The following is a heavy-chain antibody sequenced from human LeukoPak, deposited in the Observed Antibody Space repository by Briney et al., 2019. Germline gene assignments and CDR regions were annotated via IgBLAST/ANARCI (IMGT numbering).Heavy chain of an antibody. CDR3: TTLAAAGSPGPDY. V-gene: IGHV3-15*01. D-gene: IGHD6-25*01. CDR2: IKSQTNGATT. J-gene: IGHJ4*02. Sequence: GGSLRLSCVGSGFIFSNAWMSWVRQAPGKGLEWVGRIKSQTNGATTDYAAPVKDRFIISRDDSTNTVFLQMNSLQTEDTAVYYCTTLAAAGSPGPDYWGQGTLVTVSS. CDR1: GFIFSNAW.